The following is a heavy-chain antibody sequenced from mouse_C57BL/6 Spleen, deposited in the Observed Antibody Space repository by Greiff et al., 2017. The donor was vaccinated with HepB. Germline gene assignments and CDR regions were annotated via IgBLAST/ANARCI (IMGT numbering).Heavy chain of an antibody. CDR3: TTPYYYGSSYVGAMDY. D-gene: IGHD1-1*01. J-gene: IGHJ4*01. CDR2: IDPEDGDT. Sequence: VQLKQSGAELVRPGASVKLSCTASGFNIKDYYMHWVKQRPEQGLEWIGRIDPEDGDTDYAPKFQGKATMTADTSSNTAYLQRSSLTSEDTDVYYCTTPYYYGSSYVGAMDYWGQGTSVTVSS. CDR1: GFNIKDYY. V-gene: IGHV14-1*01.